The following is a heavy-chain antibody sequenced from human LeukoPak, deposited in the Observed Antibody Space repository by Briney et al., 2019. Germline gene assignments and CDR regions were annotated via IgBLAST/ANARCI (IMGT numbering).Heavy chain of an antibody. CDR3: ARDGLPQLRYFDWAGGFDP. CDR2: IYYSGST. J-gene: IGHJ5*02. CDR1: DGSITNYC. V-gene: IGHV4-59*06. Sequence: SATLSLTCTVSDGSITNYCWSWIRQPPGKGLEWIGYIYYSGSTYYNPSLKSRVTISVDTSKNQFSLKLSSVTAADTAVYYCARDGLPQLRYFDWAGGFDPWGQGTLVTVSS. D-gene: IGHD3-9*01.